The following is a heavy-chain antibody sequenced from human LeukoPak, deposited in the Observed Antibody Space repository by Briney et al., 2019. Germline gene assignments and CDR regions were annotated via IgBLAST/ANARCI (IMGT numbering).Heavy chain of an antibody. CDR1: GFTFSSYA. J-gene: IGHJ4*02. V-gene: IGHV3-30-3*01. CDR2: ISYDGSNK. CDR3: ASTSGSYYH. D-gene: IGHD1-26*01. Sequence: PGGSLRLSCAASGFTFSSYAMHWVRQAPGKGLEWVAVISYDGSNKYYADSVKGRFTISRDNSKNTLYLQMNSLRAEDTAVYYCASTSGSYYHWGQGTLVTVSS.